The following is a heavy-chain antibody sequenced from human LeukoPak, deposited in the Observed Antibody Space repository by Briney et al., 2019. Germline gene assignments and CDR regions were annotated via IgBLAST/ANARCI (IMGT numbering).Heavy chain of an antibody. D-gene: IGHD2-15*01. CDR3: AREFCSGGSCYLGRGWFDP. V-gene: IGHV1-2*02. CDR1: GVTFSDYA. J-gene: IGHJ5*02. Sequence: ASVNVSCKASGVTFSDYAISWVRQAPGQGLEWMGWINPNSGGTNYAQKFQGRVTMTRDTSISTAYMELSRLRSDDTAVYYCAREFCSGGSCYLGRGWFDPWGQGTLVTVSS. CDR2: INPNSGGT.